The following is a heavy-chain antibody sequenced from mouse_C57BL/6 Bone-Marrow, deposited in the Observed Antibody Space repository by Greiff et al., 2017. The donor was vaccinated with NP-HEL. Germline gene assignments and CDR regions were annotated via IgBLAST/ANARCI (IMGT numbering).Heavy chain of an antibody. CDR3: ARHFITTVVAHWYFDV. J-gene: IGHJ1*03. CDR2: ISNGGGST. CDR1: GFTFSDYY. Sequence: EVQLVESGGGLVQPGGSLKLSCAASGFTFSDYYMYWVRQTPEKRLEWVAYISNGGGSTYYPDTVKGRFTISRDNAKNTLYLQMSRLKSEDTAMYYCARHFITTVVAHWYFDVWGTGTTVTVSS. V-gene: IGHV5-12*01. D-gene: IGHD1-1*01.